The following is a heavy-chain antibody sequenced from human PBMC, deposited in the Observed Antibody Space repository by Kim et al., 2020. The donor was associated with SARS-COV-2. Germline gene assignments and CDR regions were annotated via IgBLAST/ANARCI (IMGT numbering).Heavy chain of an antibody. CDR2: INAGNGNT. Sequence: ASVKVSCKASGYTFTSYAMHWVRQAPGQRLEWMGWINAGNGNTKYSQKFQGRVTITRDTSASTAYMELSSLRSEDTAVYYCARGPLFGGYGGVDYWGQGTLVSVSS. V-gene: IGHV1-3*01. J-gene: IGHJ4*02. D-gene: IGHD5-12*01. CDR1: GYTFTSYA. CDR3: ARGPLFGGYGGVDY.